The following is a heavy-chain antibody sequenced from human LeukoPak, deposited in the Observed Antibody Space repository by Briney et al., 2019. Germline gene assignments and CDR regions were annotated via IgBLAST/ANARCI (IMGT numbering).Heavy chain of an antibody. CDR2: VDPEDGET. Sequence: VKVSCKVSGYTFTDLYMHWVQQAPGKGLEWMGLVDPEDGETIYVEKFQGRVTITADTSTDTAYMELSSLRSEDTAVYYCATAWEDQAYYFDYWGQGTLVTVSS. D-gene: IGHD1-26*01. CDR3: ATAWEDQAYYFDY. J-gene: IGHJ4*02. V-gene: IGHV1-69-2*01. CDR1: GYTFTDLY.